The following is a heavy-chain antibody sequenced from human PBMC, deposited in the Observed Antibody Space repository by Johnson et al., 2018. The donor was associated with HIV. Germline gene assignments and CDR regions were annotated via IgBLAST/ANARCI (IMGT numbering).Heavy chain of an antibody. CDR2: INSDGSNK. Sequence: VQLVESGGGLVQPGGSLRLSCAASGFTFSSYWMHWVRQAPGKGLVWVSRINSDGSNKYYADSVKGRFTISRDNSKNTLYLQMNSLRAEDTAVYYCARAGSSSDDAFDIWGQGTMVTVSS. CDR1: GFTFSSYW. V-gene: IGHV3-74*01. CDR3: ARAGSSSDDAFDI. D-gene: IGHD6-6*01. J-gene: IGHJ3*02.